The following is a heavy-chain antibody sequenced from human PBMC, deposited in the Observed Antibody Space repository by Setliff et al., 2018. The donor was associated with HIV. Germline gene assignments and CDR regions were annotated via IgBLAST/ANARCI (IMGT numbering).Heavy chain of an antibody. CDR1: GGSFSDSY. CDR2: VNHSGIT. V-gene: IGHV4-34*01. D-gene: IGHD3-3*01. Sequence: SETLSLTCAVYGGSFSDSYWSWIRQAPGKGLEWIGEVNHSGITHYNPSLETRVTMFADTSKNQFSLRLSPVTAADTAIYFCAKGPRGLGLRFYFDYWAQGSQVTVSS. J-gene: IGHJ4*02. CDR3: AKGPRGLGLRFYFDY.